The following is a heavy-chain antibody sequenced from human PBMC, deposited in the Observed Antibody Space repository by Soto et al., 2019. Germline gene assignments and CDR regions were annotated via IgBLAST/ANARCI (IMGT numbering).Heavy chain of an antibody. V-gene: IGHV3-66*01. CDR2: LYSGGPT. CDR1: GFSVSSNY. J-gene: IGHJ6*03. CDR3: AREEDSYFYMDV. Sequence: GGSLRLSCAASGFSVSSNYMNWVRQAPGKGLQWVSVLYSGGPTYYADSVTGRFTISRDNSKNTLYLQMDSLRVEDTAVYYCAREEDSYFYMDVWGKGTTVTVSS.